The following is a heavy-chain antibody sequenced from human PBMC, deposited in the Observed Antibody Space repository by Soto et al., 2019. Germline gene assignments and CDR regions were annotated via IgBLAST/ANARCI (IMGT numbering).Heavy chain of an antibody. D-gene: IGHD1-26*01. CDR2: IYYSGST. Sequence: SETLSLTCTVSGGSISSYYWSWIRQPPGKGLEWIGYIYYSGSTNYNPSLKSRVTISVDTSKNQFSLKLSSVTAADTAVYYCARSGSYYALDIWGQGTMVTVSS. CDR1: GGSISSYY. J-gene: IGHJ3*02. V-gene: IGHV4-59*01. CDR3: ARSGSYYALDI.